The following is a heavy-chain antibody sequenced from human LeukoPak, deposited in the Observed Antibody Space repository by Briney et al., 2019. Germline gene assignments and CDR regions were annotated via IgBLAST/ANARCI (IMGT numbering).Heavy chain of an antibody. V-gene: IGHV5-51*01. D-gene: IGHD3-10*01. CDR3: AKHSRGLLWAPFDP. Sequence: GGSLEISCQGSGYIFTSYWIGWVRQLPGKGLEWMGIIYPGDSDTRYSPSFQGQVTISADKSISTAYLQWSSLKASDTAMYYCAKHSRGLLWAPFDPWGQGTLVTVSS. CDR2: IYPGDSDT. CDR1: GYIFTSYW. J-gene: IGHJ5*02.